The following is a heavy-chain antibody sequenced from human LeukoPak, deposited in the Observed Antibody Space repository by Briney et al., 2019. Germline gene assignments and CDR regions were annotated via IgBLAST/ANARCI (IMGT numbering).Heavy chain of an antibody. CDR1: GYTLTELS. J-gene: IGHJ4*02. CDR3: ATGISSGYYFAFDY. CDR2: FDPEDGET. Sequence: ASVKVSCKVSGYTLTELSMHWVRQAPGKGLEWMGGFDPEDGETIYAQKFQGRVTMTEDTSTDTAYMELSSLRSEDTAVYYCATGISSGYYFAFDYWGQGTLVTVSS. V-gene: IGHV1-24*01. D-gene: IGHD3-22*01.